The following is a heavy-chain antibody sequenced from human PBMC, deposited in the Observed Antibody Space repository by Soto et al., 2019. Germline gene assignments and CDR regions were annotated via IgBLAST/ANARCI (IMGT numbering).Heavy chain of an antibody. CDR2: IYHSGST. J-gene: IGHJ5*02. D-gene: IGHD4-4*01. CDR1: GDSGGSFDD. Sequence: SETLSVTCCFAGDSGGSFDDCCCIRHPPWKWLEWIGSIYHSGSTYYNPSLKSRVTISVDTSKNQFSLKLSSVTAADTAVYYCARDGLTTVTIFHWFDPWGQGTLVTVPQ. CDR3: ARDGLTTVTIFHWFDP. V-gene: IGHV4-38-2*02.